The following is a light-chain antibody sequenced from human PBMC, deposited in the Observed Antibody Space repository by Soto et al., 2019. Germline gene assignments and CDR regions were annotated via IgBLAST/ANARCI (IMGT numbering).Light chain of an antibody. CDR1: QSITSY. V-gene: IGKV1-39*01. J-gene: IGKJ1*01. CDR3: QQSYSTPWT. Sequence: DIQMTQSPSSLSASVGDRVTITCRASQSITSYLNWYQQKLGKAPKLPIYAVSFLQSGVPSRFSGSGSGTDFTLTISSLQPEDFATYYCQQSYSTPWTFGQGTKVEIK. CDR2: AVS.